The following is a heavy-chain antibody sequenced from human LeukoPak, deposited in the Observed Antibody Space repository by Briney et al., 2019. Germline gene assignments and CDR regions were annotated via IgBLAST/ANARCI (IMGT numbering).Heavy chain of an antibody. Sequence: GGSLRLSCAASGFTFSSYWMSWVRQAPGKGLEWVAHIKEDGSDKNYVDSVKGRFTISRDNAKNSLYLQMNSLRVEDTSVYYCARVHWYFDFWGRGTLVTVSS. CDR2: IKEDGSDK. V-gene: IGHV3-7*04. CDR3: ARVHWYFDF. J-gene: IGHJ2*01. CDR1: GFTFSSYW.